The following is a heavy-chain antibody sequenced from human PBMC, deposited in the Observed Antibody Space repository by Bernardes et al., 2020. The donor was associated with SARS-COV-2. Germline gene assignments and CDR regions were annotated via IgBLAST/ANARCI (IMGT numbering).Heavy chain of an antibody. J-gene: IGHJ4*02. V-gene: IGHV3-23*01. CDR1: GFTFSIYA. CDR3: AKDLRPDAAKNFDY. Sequence: WGSLCLTCAASGFTFSIYAMDWVRQAPGKGPEWVSGITGNRSHIAYAAPVKRLFTTSRDNSKNILYLLMYSLRDEDTAIYYCAKDLRPDAAKNFDYWGQGTRVTVSS. D-gene: IGHD2-2*01. CDR2: ITGNRSHI.